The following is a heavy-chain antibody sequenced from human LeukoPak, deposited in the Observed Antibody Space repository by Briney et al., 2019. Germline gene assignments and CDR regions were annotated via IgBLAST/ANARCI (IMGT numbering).Heavy chain of an antibody. Sequence: GGSLRLSCTASGFTFGDYAMSWVRQAPGKGLEWVGFIRSKAYGGTTEYAASVKGRFTISRDDSKSIAYLQMNSLKTEDTAVYYCTRERAEWIGELLQPSYYFDYWGQGTLVTVSS. D-gene: IGHD3-10*01. J-gene: IGHJ4*02. CDR3: TRERAEWIGELLQPSYYFDY. CDR2: IRSKAYGGTT. CDR1: GFTFGDYA. V-gene: IGHV3-49*04.